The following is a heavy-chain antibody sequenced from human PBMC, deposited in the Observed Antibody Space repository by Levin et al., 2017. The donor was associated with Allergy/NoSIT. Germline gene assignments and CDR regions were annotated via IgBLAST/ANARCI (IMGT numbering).Heavy chain of an antibody. CDR1: GFTFSSNW. Sequence: GESLKISCAASGFTFSSNWMSWVRQAPGKGLEWVANIKEDGSERYYVDSVKGRFTISRDNAKNSLYLQMNSLRAEDTAVYYCARGLPGPFDYWGQGTLATVSS. CDR2: IKEDGSER. J-gene: IGHJ4*02. CDR3: ARGLPGPFDY. V-gene: IGHV3-7*02. D-gene: IGHD2-15*01.